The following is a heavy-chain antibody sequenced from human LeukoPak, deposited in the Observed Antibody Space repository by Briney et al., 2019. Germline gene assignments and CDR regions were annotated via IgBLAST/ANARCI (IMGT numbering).Heavy chain of an antibody. V-gene: IGHV3-23*01. J-gene: IGHJ4*02. CDR3: AKDLGRLGYYFDY. CDR1: GFTFSSYA. CDR2: ISGSGGST. Sequence: GGSLRLSCAASGFTFSSYAMSWVRQAPGKGVEWVSAISGSGGSTYYADSVKGRFTISRDNSKNTLYLQMNSLRAEDTAVYYCAKDLGRLGYYFDYWGQGTLVTVSS. D-gene: IGHD1-1*01.